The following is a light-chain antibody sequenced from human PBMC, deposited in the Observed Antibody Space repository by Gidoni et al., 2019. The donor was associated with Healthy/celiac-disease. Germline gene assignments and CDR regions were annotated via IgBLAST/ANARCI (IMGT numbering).Light chain of an antibody. CDR1: ALPKQY. Sequence: SYELTQPPSVSVSPGQTARLTCSGDALPKQYAYCYQQKPGHAPVLVIYKDSERPSGIPERFSGSSSGTTVTLTISGVQAEDEADYYCQSADSSGTYVVFGGGTKLTVL. J-gene: IGLJ2*01. V-gene: IGLV3-25*03. CDR2: KDS. CDR3: QSADSSGTYVV.